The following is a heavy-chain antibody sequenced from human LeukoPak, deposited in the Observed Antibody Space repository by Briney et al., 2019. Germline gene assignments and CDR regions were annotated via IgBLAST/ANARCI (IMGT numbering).Heavy chain of an antibody. CDR1: GGSISSGGYY. V-gene: IGHV4-31*03. D-gene: IGHD3-10*01. CDR3: ARQTGYYGSGSYYAFDI. J-gene: IGHJ3*02. Sequence: SETLSLTCTVSGGSISSGGYYWSWIRQHPGKGLEWIGYIYYSGSTYYNPSLKSRVTISVDTSKNQFSLKLSSVTAADTAVYYCARQTGYYGSGSYYAFDIWGQGTMVTVSS. CDR2: IYYSGST.